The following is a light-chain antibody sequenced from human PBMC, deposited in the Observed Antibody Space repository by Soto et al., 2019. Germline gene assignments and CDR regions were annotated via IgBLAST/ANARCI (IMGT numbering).Light chain of an antibody. V-gene: IGKV1D-12*01. J-gene: IGKJ5*01. CDR1: QGIGTW. Sequence: DVQVTQSPSFVSASVGDRVTITCRASQGIGTWLAWYQQKPGKAPNLLIYGASNLQSGVPPRFSGSGLGTQFTLTIFSLQPEDFATYYCQQTNSFPITFGQGTRVEI. CDR2: GAS. CDR3: QQTNSFPIT.